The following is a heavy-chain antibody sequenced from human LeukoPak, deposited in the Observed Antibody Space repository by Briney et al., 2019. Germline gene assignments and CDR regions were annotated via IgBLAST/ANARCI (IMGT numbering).Heavy chain of an antibody. V-gene: IGHV4-34*01. J-gene: IGHJ4*02. CDR1: GGSSSGYY. CDR2: INHSGST. CDR3: AGVDSSGWSRVDY. D-gene: IGHD6-19*01. Sequence: PSETLSLTCAVYGGSSSGYYWSWIRQPPGKGLEWIGEINHSGSTNYNPSLKSRVTISVDTSKNQFSLKLSSVTAADTAVYYCAGVDSSGWSRVDYWGQGTLVTVSS.